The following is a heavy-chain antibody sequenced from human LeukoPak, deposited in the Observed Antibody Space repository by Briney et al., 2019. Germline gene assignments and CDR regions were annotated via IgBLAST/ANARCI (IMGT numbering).Heavy chain of an antibody. CDR1: GYTFTSYY. J-gene: IGHJ4*02. Sequence: RASVTVSCTASGYTFTSYYMHWVRQAPGQGLEWMGWISAYNGNTNYAQKLQGRVTMTTDTSTSTAYMELRSLRSDDTAVYYCARARSSGWYGGGWYYFDYWGQGTLVTVSS. CDR3: ARARSSGWYGGGWYYFDY. V-gene: IGHV1-18*04. CDR2: ISAYNGNT. D-gene: IGHD6-19*01.